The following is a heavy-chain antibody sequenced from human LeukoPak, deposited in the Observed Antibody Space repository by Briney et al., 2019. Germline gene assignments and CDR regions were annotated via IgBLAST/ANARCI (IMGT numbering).Heavy chain of an antibody. Sequence: GGSLRLSCAASGFTFSNYAMNWVRQAPGKGLEWVSSFGTRSSSIYYAHSVTGRFIVSRDNAKNSLFMQMNSLRAEDTAVYYCARENDQGFDYWGQGTLVTVSS. D-gene: IGHD3-16*01. V-gene: IGHV3-21*01. CDR2: FGTRSSSI. CDR3: ARENDQGFDY. J-gene: IGHJ4*02. CDR1: GFTFSNYA.